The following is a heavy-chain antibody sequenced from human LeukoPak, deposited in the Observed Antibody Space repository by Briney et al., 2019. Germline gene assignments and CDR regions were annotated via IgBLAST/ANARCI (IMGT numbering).Heavy chain of an antibody. V-gene: IGHV3-21*01. CDR1: GFTFSSYS. Sequence: PGGSLRLSCAASGFTFSSYSMNWVRQAPGKGLEWVSSISSSSSYIYYADSVKGRFTISRDNAKNSLYLQMNGLRAEDTAVYYCARNYYDSSGYYYGFAYWGQGTLVTVSS. D-gene: IGHD3-22*01. CDR3: ARNYYDSSGYYYGFAY. J-gene: IGHJ4*02. CDR2: ISSSSSYI.